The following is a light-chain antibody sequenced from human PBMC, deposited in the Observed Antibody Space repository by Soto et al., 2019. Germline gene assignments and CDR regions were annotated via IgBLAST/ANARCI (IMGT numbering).Light chain of an antibody. CDR2: DAS. J-gene: IGKJ4*01. V-gene: IGKV3-11*01. CDR1: QSVRSY. CDR3: QQRNNWLT. Sequence: EIVLTQSPATLSLSPGERATLSCRASQSVRSYLAWYQQKPGQAPRLLIYDASNRATGIPARFSGSGSGTDFTLTISRLEPEDFAFYYCQQRNNWLTFGGGTKVEIK.